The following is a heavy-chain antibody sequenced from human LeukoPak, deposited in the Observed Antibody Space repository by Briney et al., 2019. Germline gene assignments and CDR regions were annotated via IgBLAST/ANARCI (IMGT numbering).Heavy chain of an antibody. CDR1: GGSISSGSYY. Sequence: PSETLSLTCTVSGGSISSGSYYWSWIRQPAGKGLEWIGRIYTSGSTNYNPSLKSRVTISVDTSKNQFSLKLSSVTAADTAVYYCARALDSYSSSWYPTYFDYWGQGTLVTVSS. CDR2: IYTSGST. V-gene: IGHV4-61*02. J-gene: IGHJ4*02. D-gene: IGHD6-13*01. CDR3: ARALDSYSSSWYPTYFDY.